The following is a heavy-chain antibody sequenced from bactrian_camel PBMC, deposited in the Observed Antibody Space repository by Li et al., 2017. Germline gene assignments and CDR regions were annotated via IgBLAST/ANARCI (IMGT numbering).Heavy chain of an antibody. CDR1: GDTDGKYC. V-gene: IGHV3S26*01. Sequence: QVQLVVSGGGSVQAGGSLRLSCAISGDTDGKYCMGWFRQAPGKEREGLTTIDSDGATSYADSVKGRFTISKDNAKVTLYLQMNSLQPEDTGMYYCAAQWGWRCDYWGQGTQVTVS. CDR3: AAQWGWRCDY. D-gene: IGHD5*01. CDR2: IDSDGAT. J-gene: IGHJ4*01.